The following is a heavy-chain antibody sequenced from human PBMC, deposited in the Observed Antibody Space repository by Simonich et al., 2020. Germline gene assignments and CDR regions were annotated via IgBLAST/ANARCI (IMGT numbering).Heavy chain of an antibody. CDR2: IYYSGST. CDR3: ARGGRYCSSTSCYYYYYYMDV. Sequence: QVQLQESGPGLVKPSETLSLTCTVSGGSISSYYWSWIRQPPGKGLEWIGYIYYSGSTNYHPSLKSRVTRAVDTSKNQFSRKLSSVTSADTAVYYCARGGRYCSSTSCYYYYYYMDVWGKGTTVTVSS. CDR1: GGSISSYY. J-gene: IGHJ6*03. D-gene: IGHD2-2*01. V-gene: IGHV4-59*12.